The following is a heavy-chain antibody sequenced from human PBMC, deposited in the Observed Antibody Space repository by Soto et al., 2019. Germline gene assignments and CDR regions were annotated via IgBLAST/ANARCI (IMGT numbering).Heavy chain of an antibody. J-gene: IGHJ5*02. V-gene: IGHV6-1*01. CDR1: GDSVSSDSAA. Sequence: QVQLQQSGPGLVKPSQTLSLTCAISGDSVSSDSAAWNWIRQSPSRGLEWLGRPYYRSKWYKDYAVSVKSRLTVDPDTSKNQFSLHLNSVTPEDTAVYYCAREISSTRTRLDPWGQGTLVTVSS. CDR3: AREISSTRTRLDP. CDR2: PYYRSKWYK. D-gene: IGHD3-16*02.